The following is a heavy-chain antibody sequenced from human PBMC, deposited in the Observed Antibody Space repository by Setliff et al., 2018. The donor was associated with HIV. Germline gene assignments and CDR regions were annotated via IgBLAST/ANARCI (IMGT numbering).Heavy chain of an antibody. J-gene: IGHJ6*03. CDR2: ISGGST. CDR1: GFTVSSNE. V-gene: IGHV3-66*01. CDR3: ARDKAVNSWSGYYTPTYMDV. Sequence: PGGSLRLSCAASGFTVSSNEMSWVRQAPGKGLEWVSSISGGSTYYADSRKGRFTISRDNSKNTLYLQMNSLRAEDTAVYYCARDKAVNSWSGYYTPTYMDVWGKGTMVTVSS. D-gene: IGHD3-3*01.